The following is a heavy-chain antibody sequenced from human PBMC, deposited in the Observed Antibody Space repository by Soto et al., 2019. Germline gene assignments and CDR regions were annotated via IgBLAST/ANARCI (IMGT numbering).Heavy chain of an antibody. CDR2: IIPIFGTA. V-gene: IGHV1-69*01. CDR3: ARAPRLGPGGWFDP. CDR1: GGTFSRYA. J-gene: IGHJ5*02. Sequence: QVQLVQSGAEVKKPGSSVKVSCKASGGTFSRYAISWVRQAPGQGLEWMGGIIPIFGTANYAQKFQGRVTITADESTSTAYMELSSLRSEDTAVYYCARAPRLGPGGWFDPWGQGTLVTVSS. D-gene: IGHD3-16*01.